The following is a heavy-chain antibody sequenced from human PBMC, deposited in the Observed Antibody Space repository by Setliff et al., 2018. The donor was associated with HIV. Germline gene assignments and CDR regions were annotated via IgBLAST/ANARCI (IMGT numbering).Heavy chain of an antibody. D-gene: IGHD3-10*01. CDR2: IDSSGTT. CDR1: GGSISSYR. CDR3: ARDRHSSGLGSYGP. J-gene: IGHJ5*02. Sequence: SETLSLTCSVSGGSISSYRWSWIRQSAGRGLEWIGRIDSSGTTDYKPSLKGRVAISVDTSRNQFSLRVTSVTAADTAVYFCARDRHSSGLGSYGPWGPGILVTVSS. V-gene: IGHV4-4*07.